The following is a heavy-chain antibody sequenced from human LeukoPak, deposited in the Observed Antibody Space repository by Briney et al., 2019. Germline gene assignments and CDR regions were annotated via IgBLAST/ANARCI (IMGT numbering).Heavy chain of an antibody. CDR1: GFTFSTYW. CDR3: ARGDDFSGDH. D-gene: IGHD1-1*01. Sequence: QPGGSLRLSCAASGFTFSTYWMTWVRQSPGRGLEWVANIHPEGNEKYHVESVKGRFTISRGNTKNLLFLQMNGLRVEDTAVYYCARGDDFSGDHWGQGTLVTVSS. CDR2: IHPEGNEK. V-gene: IGHV3-7*04. J-gene: IGHJ4*02.